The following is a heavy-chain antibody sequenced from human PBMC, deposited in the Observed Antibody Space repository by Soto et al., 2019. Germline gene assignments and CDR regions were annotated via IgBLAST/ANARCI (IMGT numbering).Heavy chain of an antibody. CDR3: ARHALGERAAAIYGYFDY. Sequence: SETLSLTCTVSGGSISSYYWSWIRQPPGKGLEWIGYIYYSGSTNYNPSLKSRVTISVDTSKNQFSLKLSSVTAADTAVYYCARHALGERAAAIYGYFDYWGQGTLVTVSS. CDR2: IYYSGST. CDR1: GGSISSYY. J-gene: IGHJ4*02. D-gene: IGHD2-2*02. V-gene: IGHV4-59*08.